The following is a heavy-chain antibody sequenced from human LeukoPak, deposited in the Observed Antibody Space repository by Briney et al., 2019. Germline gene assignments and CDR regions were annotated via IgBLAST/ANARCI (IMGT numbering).Heavy chain of an antibody. CDR3: ARSYSNHLFGMDV. D-gene: IGHD4-11*01. Sequence: PGGSLRLSCAASGFTVSSYYMACVRQAPGKGLEWVSVMYSGGSTYYADSVEGRVAISRDNSQNTVFLQMNSVRVEDTAVYYCARSYSNHLFGMDVWGQGTAVTVSS. V-gene: IGHV3-66*01. J-gene: IGHJ6*02. CDR1: GFTVSSYY. CDR2: MYSGGST.